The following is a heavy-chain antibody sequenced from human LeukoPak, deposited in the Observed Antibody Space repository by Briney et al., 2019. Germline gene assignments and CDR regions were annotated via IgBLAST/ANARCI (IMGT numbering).Heavy chain of an antibody. CDR3: AKDAGDYGSGSYLNYFDY. J-gene: IGHJ4*02. D-gene: IGHD3-10*01. CDR1: GFTFSSYA. V-gene: IGHV3-23*01. Sequence: GGSLRLSCVASGFTFSSYAMSWVRQAPGKGLEWVPAISGSGGSTYYADSVKGRFTISRDNSKNTLYLQMNSLRAEDTAVYYCAKDAGDYGSGSYLNYFDYWGQGTLVTVSS. CDR2: ISGSGGST.